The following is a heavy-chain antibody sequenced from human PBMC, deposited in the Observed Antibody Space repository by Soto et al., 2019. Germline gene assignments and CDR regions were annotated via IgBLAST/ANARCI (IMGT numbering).Heavy chain of an antibody. CDR3: ARGDGISGPEGY. CDR2: ISYDGSNK. V-gene: IGHV3-30-3*01. D-gene: IGHD2-15*01. Sequence: QVQLVESGGGVVQPGRSLRLSCATSGFTFSSYAMHWVRQAPGKGPEWVAIISYDGSNKYYADSVKGRFIISRDNSKNTLFLQMNSLRTEDKAVYHCARGDGISGPEGYWGQGTLVTVSS. J-gene: IGHJ4*02. CDR1: GFTFSSYA.